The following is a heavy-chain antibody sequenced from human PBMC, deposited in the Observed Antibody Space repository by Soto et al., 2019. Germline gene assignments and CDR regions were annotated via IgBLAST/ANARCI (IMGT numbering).Heavy chain of an antibody. D-gene: IGHD1-26*01. J-gene: IGHJ5*01. V-gene: IGHV6-1*01. CDR1: GDSVSSSSVT. Sequence: PSQTLSLTCAISGDSVSSSSVTWNWIRQSPSRDLKWLGRTYYRSKWYNDYAESVKSRITINPDTSKNQFSLHLNSVTPEDTVVYYCVRLIGNSWLDFWGQGTLVTVSS. CDR3: VRLIGNSWLDF. CDR2: TYYRSKWYN.